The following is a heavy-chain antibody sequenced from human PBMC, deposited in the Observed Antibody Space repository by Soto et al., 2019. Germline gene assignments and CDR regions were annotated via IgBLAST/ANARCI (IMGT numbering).Heavy chain of an antibody. J-gene: IGHJ6*02. CDR3: ARERSPYGGYYGVDV. V-gene: IGHV1-2*04. D-gene: IGHD3-10*01. CDR1: GYTFTDYY. Sequence: ASVKVSCKASGYTFTDYYVHWVRQAPGQGLEWMGWINPNSGGTNYAQKFQDWVTMTRDTSISTAYMELSSLRSDDTAVYYCARERSPYGGYYGVDVWGQGTTVTVSS. CDR2: INPNSGGT.